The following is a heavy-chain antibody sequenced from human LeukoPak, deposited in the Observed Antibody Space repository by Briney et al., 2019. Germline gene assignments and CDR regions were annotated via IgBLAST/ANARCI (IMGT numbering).Heavy chain of an antibody. V-gene: IGHV4-4*07. CDR3: AREAGECSGGSCLYYFDY. D-gene: IGHD2-15*01. J-gene: IGHJ4*02. CDR1: GSSISSYY. Sequence: SETLSLTYTVSGSSISSYYWSWIRQPAGKGLEWIGRIYTSGSTNYNPSLKSRVTMSVDTSKNQFSLKLSSVTAADTAVYYCAREAGECSGGSCLYYFDYWGQGTLVTVSS. CDR2: IYTSGST.